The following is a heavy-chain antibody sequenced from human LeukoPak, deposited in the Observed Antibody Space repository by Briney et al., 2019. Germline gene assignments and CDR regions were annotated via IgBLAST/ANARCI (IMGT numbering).Heavy chain of an antibody. V-gene: IGHV3-43*02. Sequence: PGGSLRLSCAASGFTFDDYAMHWVRQAPGKGLEWVSLISADGGSTYYADSVKGRFTISRDNSKNSLYLQMNSLRTEDTALYYCAKVPPITMIVVVDAFDIWGQGTMVTVSS. CDR3: AKVPPITMIVVVDAFDI. CDR2: ISADGGST. CDR1: GFTFDDYA. J-gene: IGHJ3*02. D-gene: IGHD3-22*01.